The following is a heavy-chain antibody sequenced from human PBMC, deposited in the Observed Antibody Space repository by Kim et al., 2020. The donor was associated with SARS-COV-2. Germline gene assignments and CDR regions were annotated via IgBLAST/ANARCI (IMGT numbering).Heavy chain of an antibody. CDR3: ARLPCSSTSCYGGMDV. Sequence: GESLKISCKGSGYSFTSYWIGWVRQMPGKGLEWMGIIYPGDSDTRYSPSFQGQVTISADKSISTAYLQWSSLKASDTAMYYCARLPCSSTSCYGGMDVWGQRNTVTASS. D-gene: IGHD2-2*01. J-gene: IGHJ6*02. V-gene: IGHV5-51*01. CDR1: GYSFTSYW. CDR2: IYPGDSDT.